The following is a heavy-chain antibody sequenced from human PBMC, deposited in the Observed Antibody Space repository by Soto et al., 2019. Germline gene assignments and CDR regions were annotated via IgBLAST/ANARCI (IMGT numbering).Heavy chain of an antibody. J-gene: IGHJ4*02. CDR1: GQSFSGHS. CDR2: ISESGST. D-gene: IGHD1-1*01. CDR3: ARGSGIVALPGELEDVNYDF. V-gene: IGHV4-34*01. Sequence: QVQLQQWGAGLVKPSETLSLSCAVYGQSFSGHSWAWIRQPPGKGLEWIGEISESGSTYYNPSLKSRVTISTDTSKNQFSLKLNSVTAADTAEYFCARGSGIVALPGELEDVNYDFWGQGTLVHVSS.